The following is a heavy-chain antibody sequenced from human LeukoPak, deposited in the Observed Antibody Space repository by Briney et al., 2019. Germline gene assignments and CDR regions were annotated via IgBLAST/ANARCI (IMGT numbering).Heavy chain of an antibody. CDR2: ISSGGWYI. D-gene: IGHD2-15*01. CDR3: ARCSGGSCYLSDDY. J-gene: IGHJ4*02. Sequence: GGSVRLSCAASGFTFSTYSMNWVRQAPGKGLEWVSFISSGGWYIYYADSVKGRFTISRDNAKNSLYLQMNSLRAEDTAVYYCARCSGGSCYLSDDYWGQGTLVT. CDR1: GFTFSTYS. V-gene: IGHV3-21*01.